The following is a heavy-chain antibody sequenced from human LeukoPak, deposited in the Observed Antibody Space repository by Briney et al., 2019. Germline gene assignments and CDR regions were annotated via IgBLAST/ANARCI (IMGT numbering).Heavy chain of an antibody. CDR1: GGSISNNY. D-gene: IGHD1-14*01. Sequence: SETLSLTCTASGGSISNNYWSWIRQPPGKGLEWIGHFNDSESTNYNPSPKRRITISGGTFKNQFSLKRSSVTAAERALYYCARGEPSWRPGIAFDYWGQGNPGTVSS. CDR2: FNDSEST. J-gene: IGHJ4*02. V-gene: IGHV4-59*01. CDR3: ARGEPSWRPGIAFDY.